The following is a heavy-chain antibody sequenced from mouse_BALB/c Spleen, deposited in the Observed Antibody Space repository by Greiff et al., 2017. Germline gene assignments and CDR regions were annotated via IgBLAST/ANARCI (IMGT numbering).Heavy chain of an antibody. Sequence: VQLKESGPGLVKPSQSLSLTCTVTGYSITSDYAWNWIRQFPGNKLEWMGYISYSGSTSYNPSLKSRISITRDTSKNQFFLQLNSVTTEDTATYYCARRGGDYEAWFAYWGQGTLVTVSA. J-gene: IGHJ3*01. D-gene: IGHD1-1*01. CDR1: GYSITSDYA. CDR2: ISYSGST. CDR3: ARRGGDYEAWFAY. V-gene: IGHV3-2*02.